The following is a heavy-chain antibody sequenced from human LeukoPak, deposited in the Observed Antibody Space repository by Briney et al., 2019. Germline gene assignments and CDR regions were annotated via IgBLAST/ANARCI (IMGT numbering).Heavy chain of an antibody. V-gene: IGHV3-48*03. Sequence: GGSLRLSCAASGFTFSSYEMNWVRQAPGKGLEWVSYISSSGSTIYYADSVKGRFTISRDNAKNSLYLQMNSLRAEDTAVYYCAKDRHSGSYGLLDYWGQGTLVTVSS. J-gene: IGHJ4*02. CDR1: GFTFSSYE. D-gene: IGHD1-26*01. CDR3: AKDRHSGSYGLLDY. CDR2: ISSSGSTI.